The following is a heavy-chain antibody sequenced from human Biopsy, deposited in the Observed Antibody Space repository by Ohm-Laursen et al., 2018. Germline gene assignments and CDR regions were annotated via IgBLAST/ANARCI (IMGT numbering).Heavy chain of an antibody. J-gene: IGHJ4*02. D-gene: IGHD2-15*01. CDR2: ILHNRGT. CDR1: GYTIDSNYY. CDR3: ARDYSWDY. Sequence: SQTLSLTCTVSGYTIDSNYYWGWIRQPPGKGLEWIGSILHNRGTFYNPSLQSRITISVDTSKNQSSLKLISVTAADTAVYYCARDYSWDYWGQGILVTVSS. V-gene: IGHV4-38-2*02.